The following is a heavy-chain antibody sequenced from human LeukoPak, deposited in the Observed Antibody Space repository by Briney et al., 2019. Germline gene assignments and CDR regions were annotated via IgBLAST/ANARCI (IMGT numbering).Heavy chain of an antibody. CDR3: ASRRGGGLVITYFDY. D-gene: IGHD3/OR15-3a*01. J-gene: IGHJ4*02. Sequence: SVKVSCKASGGTFSSYAISWVRQAPGQGLEWMGGIIPIFGTANYAQKFQGRVTITADESTSTAYMELSSLRSEDTAVYYCASRRGGGLVITYFDYWGQGTLVTVSS. CDR1: GGTFSSYA. CDR2: IIPIFGTA. V-gene: IGHV1-69*13.